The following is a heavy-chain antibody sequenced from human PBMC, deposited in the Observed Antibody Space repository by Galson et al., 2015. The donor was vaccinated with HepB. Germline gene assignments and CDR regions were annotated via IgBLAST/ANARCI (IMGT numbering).Heavy chain of an antibody. J-gene: IGHJ4*02. CDR1: GDSISSSNW. V-gene: IGHV4-4*02. Sequence: ETLSLTCAVSGDSISSSNWWTWVRQPPGKGLEWIGEIFHSGSTTYNPSLKSRVTVSVDKSKNQLSLKLSSVTPADTAVYYCARGGVAAALDYWGQGTLVTVSS. CDR3: ARGGVAAALDY. CDR2: IFHSGST. D-gene: IGHD6-13*01.